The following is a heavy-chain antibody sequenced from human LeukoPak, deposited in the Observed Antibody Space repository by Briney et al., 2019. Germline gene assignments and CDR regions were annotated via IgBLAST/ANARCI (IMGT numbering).Heavy chain of an antibody. D-gene: IGHD6-13*01. V-gene: IGHV3-11*03. J-gene: IGHJ4*02. CDR2: ISPTSDYT. Sequence: GGSLRLSCAASGFTFIDYFMSGIRQAPGKGQEWVSYISPTSDYTSYADSVKGRFTIFRDNAKNSLFLQMNSLRVEDTAVYYCARCQDNSSPVFWGQGTLVTVSS. CDR1: GFTFIDYF. CDR3: ARCQDNSSPVF.